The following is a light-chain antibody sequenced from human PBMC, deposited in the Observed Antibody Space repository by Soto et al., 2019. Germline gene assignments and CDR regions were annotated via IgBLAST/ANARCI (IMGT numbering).Light chain of an antibody. V-gene: IGKV3-20*01. Sequence: PGERATLSCRASQSVSSHYLAWYQQKPGQPPRLLIYGASSRATGIPDRFSGSGSGTDFTLTISRLEPEDFAVFYCQHYDSLPITFGQGTRLEI. CDR1: QSVSSHY. CDR2: GAS. CDR3: QHYDSLPIT. J-gene: IGKJ5*01.